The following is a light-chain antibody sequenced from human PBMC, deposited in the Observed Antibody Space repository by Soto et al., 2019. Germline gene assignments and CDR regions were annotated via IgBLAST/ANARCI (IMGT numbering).Light chain of an antibody. J-gene: IGLJ3*02. CDR2: STS. CDR1: TGAVPSGYY. CDR3: LLYFDGAQV. V-gene: IGLV7-43*01. Sequence: QTVVTQEPSLTVSPGGTVTLTCASSTGAVPSGYYPGWFQQRPGQAPTSLIHSTSIKHSWTPARFSGSLLGGKAALTLSAVQPEDEADYYCLLYFDGAQVFGGGTKLTVL.